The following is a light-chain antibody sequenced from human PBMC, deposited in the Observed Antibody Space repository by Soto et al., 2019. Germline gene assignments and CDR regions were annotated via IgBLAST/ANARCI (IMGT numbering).Light chain of an antibody. Sequence: QSALTQPASVSGSPGQSITISCTGTSSDAGGYNYVSWYQQHPGKAPKLMIYEVSNRPSGVSNRFSGSKSGNTASLTISGLQAEDEADYYCSSYTSSSTPWVFGTGTKVTVL. J-gene: IGLJ1*01. V-gene: IGLV2-14*01. CDR3: SSYTSSSTPWV. CDR1: SSDAGGYNY. CDR2: EVS.